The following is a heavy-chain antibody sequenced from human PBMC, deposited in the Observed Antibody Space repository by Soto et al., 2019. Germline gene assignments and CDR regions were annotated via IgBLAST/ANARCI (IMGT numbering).Heavy chain of an antibody. CDR2: IYSGGST. CDR3: ARDVGGYSYGFDY. CDR1: GFTGRSNY. Sequence: EVQLVESGGGLIQPGGSLKLSCAASGFTGRSNYMSWVRQAPGKGLEWVSVIYSGGSTYYADFVKCRFTISRDNSKNTLYRQMNSLRAEDTAVYYCARDVGGYSYGFDYWVQGTLVTVS. V-gene: IGHV3-53*01. D-gene: IGHD5-18*01. J-gene: IGHJ4*02.